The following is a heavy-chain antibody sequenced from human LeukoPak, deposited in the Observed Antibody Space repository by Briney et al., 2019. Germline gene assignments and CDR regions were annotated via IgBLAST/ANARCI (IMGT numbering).Heavy chain of an antibody. CDR1: EFTFSSYW. Sequence: PGGSLRLSCAASEFTFSSYWMSWVRQAPGKGLEWVAKIKQDGSEKYYVDSVKGRFTISRDNAKNSLYLQMNSLRAEDTAVYYCARDQLLVYSGYDSFDYWGRGTLVTVSS. J-gene: IGHJ4*02. CDR2: IKQDGSEK. D-gene: IGHD5-12*01. V-gene: IGHV3-7*04. CDR3: ARDQLLVYSGYDSFDY.